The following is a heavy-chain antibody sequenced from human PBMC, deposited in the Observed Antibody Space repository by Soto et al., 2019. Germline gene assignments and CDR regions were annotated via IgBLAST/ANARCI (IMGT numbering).Heavy chain of an antibody. CDR2: ISGSGSTI. D-gene: IGHD1-26*01. J-gene: IGHJ3*01. V-gene: IGHV3-48*03. Sequence: GGSLRLSCAASEFIFSRYEMSWVRQAPGKGLEWVSYISGSGSTIYYADSVKGRFTISRDNASNSLYLQMNSLRAEDTAVYYCARDIRAHSGNCDVPGAFDFWGLGTMVTVSS. CDR3: ARDIRAHSGNCDVPGAFDF. CDR1: EFIFSRYE.